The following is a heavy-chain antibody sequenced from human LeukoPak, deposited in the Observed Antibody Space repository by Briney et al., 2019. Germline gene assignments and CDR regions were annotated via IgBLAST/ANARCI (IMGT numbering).Heavy chain of an antibody. CDR1: GGTFSSYA. CDR2: IIPIFGTA. V-gene: IGHV1-69*13. J-gene: IGHJ5*02. D-gene: IGHD6-13*01. CDR3: AGFSSSWVLGQLPSGSRDWFDP. Sequence: ASVKVSCKASGGTFSSYAISWVRQAPGQGLEWMGGIIPIFGTANYAQKFQGRVTITADESTSTAYMELSSLRSEDTAVYYCAGFSSSWVLGQLPSGSRDWFDPWGQGTLVTVSS.